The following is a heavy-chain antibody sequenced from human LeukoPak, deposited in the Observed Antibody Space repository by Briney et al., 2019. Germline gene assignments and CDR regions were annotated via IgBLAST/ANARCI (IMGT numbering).Heavy chain of an antibody. CDR3: ARVLTMVRGVIGY. CDR1: GFTFSSYW. CDR2: INSDGSST. D-gene: IGHD3-10*01. Sequence: QSGGSLRLSCAASGFTFSSYWMHWVRQAPGKGLVWVSRINSDGSSTSYADSVKGRFTISRDNAKNTLYLQMSSLRVEDTAVYYCARVLTMVRGVIGYWGQGTLVTVSS. V-gene: IGHV3-74*01. J-gene: IGHJ4*02.